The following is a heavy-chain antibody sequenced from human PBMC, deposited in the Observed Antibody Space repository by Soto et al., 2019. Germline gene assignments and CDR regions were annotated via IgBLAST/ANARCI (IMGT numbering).Heavy chain of an antibody. D-gene: IGHD6-13*01. CDR1: GYTFTSYG. Sequence: GASVKVSCKASGYTFTSYGISWVRQMPGKGLEWMGIIYPGDSDTRYSPSFQGQVTISADKSISTAYLQWSSLKASDTAMYYCERTSAAGKYYYGMDVWG. CDR2: IYPGDSDT. CDR3: ERTSAAGKYYYGMDV. V-gene: IGHV5-51*03. J-gene: IGHJ6*02.